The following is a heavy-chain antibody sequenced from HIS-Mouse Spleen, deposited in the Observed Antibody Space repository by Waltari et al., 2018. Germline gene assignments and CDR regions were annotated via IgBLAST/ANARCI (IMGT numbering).Heavy chain of an antibody. CDR1: GGSISSSWYY. D-gene: IGHD6-13*01. J-gene: IGHJ2*01. V-gene: IGHV4-39*07. CDR2: IYYSGST. CDR3: AREIPYSSSWYDWYFDL. Sequence: QLQLQESGPGLVKPSGTLSLPRTVSGGSISSSWYYWGWLRPPPGKGLEWIGSIYYSGSTYYNPSLKSRVTISVDTSKNQFSLKLSSVTAADTAVYYCAREIPYSSSWYDWYFDLWGRGTLVTVSS.